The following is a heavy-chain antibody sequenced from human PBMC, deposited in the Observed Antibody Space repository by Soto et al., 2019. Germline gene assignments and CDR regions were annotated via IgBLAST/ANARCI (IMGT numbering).Heavy chain of an antibody. J-gene: IGHJ4*02. Sequence: EVQLVESGGGLVQPGGSLRLSCAASGFTFSNYWMTWVRQAPGKGLEWVANIIKDGSEKSYADSVKGRFTISRDNAKSSLYLEMNSLRVDDTAVYYCTRDWGGLGYWGQGTLVTVSS. CDR1: GFTFSNYW. CDR2: IIKDGSEK. D-gene: IGHD3-10*01. V-gene: IGHV3-7*03. CDR3: TRDWGGLGY.